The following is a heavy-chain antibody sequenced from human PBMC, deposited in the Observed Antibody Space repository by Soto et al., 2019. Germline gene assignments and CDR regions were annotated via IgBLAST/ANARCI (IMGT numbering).Heavy chain of an antibody. J-gene: IGHJ6*02. CDR3: AKLSYCHCGLGF. CDR2: ISPKSGDT. V-gene: IGHV1-2*02. CDR1: GYTFTDYY. D-gene: IGHD2-2*01. Sequence: AASVKVSCKASGYTFTDYYLHWVRQAPGLGLEWMGWISPKSGDTKYAQNFQGRVTMTRDTSIRAAYMELSSLTADNTAGYYCAKLSYCHCGLGFWGQGTTVIVSS.